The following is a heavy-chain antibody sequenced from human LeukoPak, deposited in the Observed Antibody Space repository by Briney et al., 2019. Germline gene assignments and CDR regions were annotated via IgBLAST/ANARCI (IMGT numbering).Heavy chain of an antibody. J-gene: IGHJ6*02. V-gene: IGHV4-39*01. CDR3: ARLSRTSTYYYYGMDV. CDR2: IYYSGST. CDR1: GGSISSSSYY. D-gene: IGHD2-2*01. Sequence: SETLSLTCTVSGGSISSSSYYWGWIRQPPGKGLEWIGSIYYSGSTYYNPSLKSRVTISVDTSKNQFSLKLSSVTAADTAVYYCARLSRTSTYYYYGMDVWGQGTTVTVSS.